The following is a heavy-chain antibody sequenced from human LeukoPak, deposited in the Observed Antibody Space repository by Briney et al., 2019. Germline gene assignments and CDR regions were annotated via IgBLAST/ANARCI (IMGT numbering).Heavy chain of an antibody. CDR1: GYTFTSYY. CDR3: ARDDGSVYDILTGYHYGSSHLDY. D-gene: IGHD3-9*01. V-gene: IGHV1-46*01. J-gene: IGHJ4*02. Sequence: ASVKVSCKASGYTFTSYYMHWVRQAPGQGLEWMGIINPSGGSTSYAQKFQGRVTMTRDTSTSTVYMELSSLGSEDTAVYYCARDDGSVYDILTGYHYGSSHLDYWGQGTLVTVSS. CDR2: INPSGGST.